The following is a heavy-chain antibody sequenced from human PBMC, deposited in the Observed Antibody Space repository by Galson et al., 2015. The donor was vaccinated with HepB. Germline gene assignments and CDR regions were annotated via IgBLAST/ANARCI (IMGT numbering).Heavy chain of an antibody. CDR2: ISYDGSNK. J-gene: IGHJ4*02. CDR3: ARGEAAAGTHFDY. D-gene: IGHD6-13*01. V-gene: IGHV3-30*04. Sequence: SLRLSCAASGFTFSSYAMHWVRQAPGKGLEWVAVISYDGSNKYYADSVKGRFTISRDNSKNTLYLQMNSLRAEDTAVYYCARGEAAAGTHFDYWGQGTLVTVSS. CDR1: GFTFSSYA.